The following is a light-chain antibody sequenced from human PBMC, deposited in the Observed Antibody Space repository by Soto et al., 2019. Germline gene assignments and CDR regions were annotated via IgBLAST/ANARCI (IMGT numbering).Light chain of an antibody. CDR1: QSVSSNY. V-gene: IGKV3-20*01. Sequence: EIVWTQSPGTLSLSPGERATLSCRASQSVSSNYLAWYQQKPGQAPRLLIYGASSRATGISDRFSGSGSGTDFTLTISRLEPEDFAVYYCQPYGSSSYTFGQGTNLEIK. J-gene: IGKJ2*01. CDR3: QPYGSSSYT. CDR2: GAS.